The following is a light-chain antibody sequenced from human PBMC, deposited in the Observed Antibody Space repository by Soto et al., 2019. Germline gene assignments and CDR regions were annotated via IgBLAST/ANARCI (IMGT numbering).Light chain of an antibody. CDR3: QQYDSYPRA. CDR1: QSISSW. J-gene: IGKJ1*01. V-gene: IGKV1-5*03. Sequence: DIPMTQSPSTLSASVGDRVTLTCRASQSISSWLAWYQQNPGKAPKLLIYKASSLESGVPSRFSGSGSGTEFTLTISCLQPDDFATYYCQQYDSYPRAFGQGTKVEIK. CDR2: KAS.